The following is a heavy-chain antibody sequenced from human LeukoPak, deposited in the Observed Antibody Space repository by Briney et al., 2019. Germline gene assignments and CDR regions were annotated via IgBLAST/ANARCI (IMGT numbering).Heavy chain of an antibody. CDR3: ARDLYVNCSSTSCSPAPPNWFDP. V-gene: IGHV1-18*01. Sequence: ASVKVSCKASGYTFTSYGISWVRQAPGQGLEWMGWISAYNGNTNYAQKLQGRVTMTTDTSTSTAYMELRSLRSDDTAVYYCARDLYVNCSSTSCSPAPPNWFDPWGQGTLVTVSS. CDR2: ISAYNGNT. J-gene: IGHJ5*02. CDR1: GYTFTSYG. D-gene: IGHD2-2*01.